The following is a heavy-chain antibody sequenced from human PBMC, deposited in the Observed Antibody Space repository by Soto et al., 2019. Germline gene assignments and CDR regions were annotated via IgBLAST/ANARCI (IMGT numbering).Heavy chain of an antibody. Sequence: PSETLSLTCSVSGGFVSSSSYSWGWIRHSPGKELEWIGTIYSSENTYYNPSLLSQVTISVDTSKNEFSLRLSSVTAADTAVYYCARLNGYCISTNCHGYYGIDVWGQGTTVTVYS. CDR2: IYSSENT. V-gene: IGHV4-39*01. D-gene: IGHD2-2*03. CDR1: GGFVSSSSYS. J-gene: IGHJ6*02. CDR3: ARLNGYCISTNCHGYYGIDV.